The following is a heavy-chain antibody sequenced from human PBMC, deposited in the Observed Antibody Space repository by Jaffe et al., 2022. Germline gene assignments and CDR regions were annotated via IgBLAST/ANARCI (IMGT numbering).Heavy chain of an antibody. Sequence: QVQLVESGGGVVQPGGSLRLSCAASGFTFSSYGMHWVRQAPGKGLEWVAFIRYDGSNKYYADSVKGRFTISRDNSKNTLYLQMNSLRAEDTAVYYCANWRIAAAGTGYWGQGTLVTVSS. V-gene: IGHV3-30*02. D-gene: IGHD6-13*01. CDR3: ANWRIAAAGTGY. J-gene: IGHJ4*02. CDR1: GFTFSSYG. CDR2: IRYDGSNK.